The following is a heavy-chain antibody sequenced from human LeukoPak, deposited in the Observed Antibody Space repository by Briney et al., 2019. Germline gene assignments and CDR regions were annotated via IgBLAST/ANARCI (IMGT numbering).Heavy chain of an antibody. CDR2: ISGSGGST. D-gene: IGHD3-9*01. CDR3: AKHDRHFDILTGYYSPTFYFDY. J-gene: IGHJ4*02. CDR1: GFTFSSYA. V-gene: IGHV3-23*01. Sequence: GGSLRLSCAASGFTFSSYAMSWVRQAPGKGLEWVSAISGSGGSTYYADSVKGRFTISRDNSKNSLYLQMNSLRAEDTALYYCAKHDRHFDILTGYYSPTFYFDYWGQGTLVTVSS.